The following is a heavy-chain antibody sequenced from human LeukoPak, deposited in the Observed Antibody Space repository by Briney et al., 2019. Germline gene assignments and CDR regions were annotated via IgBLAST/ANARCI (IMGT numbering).Heavy chain of an antibody. D-gene: IGHD6-13*01. Sequence: GGSLRLSCAASGFTFSTYAMSWVRQAPGKGLEWVSAISGSGASIYYADSVKGRFTISRDNSKSTLYLQMSSLRAEDTAVYYCARDGSSWANWFDPWGQGTLVTVSS. J-gene: IGHJ5*02. CDR3: ARDGSSWANWFDP. CDR2: ISGSGASI. V-gene: IGHV3-23*01. CDR1: GFTFSTYA.